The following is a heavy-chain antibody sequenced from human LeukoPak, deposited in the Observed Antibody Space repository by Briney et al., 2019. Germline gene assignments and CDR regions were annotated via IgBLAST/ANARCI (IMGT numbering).Heavy chain of an antibody. Sequence: PSETLSLTCTVSGGSVSSSSYYWGWIRQPPGKGLEWIGSIYHSGSTYYNPSLKIRVTISVDTSKNQFSLKLRSVTAADTAVYYCAREQGYSYGLRNYYYYYMDVWGKGTTVTVSS. D-gene: IGHD5-18*01. CDR2: IYHSGST. J-gene: IGHJ6*03. CDR3: AREQGYSYGLRNYYYYYMDV. V-gene: IGHV4-39*07. CDR1: GGSVSSSSYY.